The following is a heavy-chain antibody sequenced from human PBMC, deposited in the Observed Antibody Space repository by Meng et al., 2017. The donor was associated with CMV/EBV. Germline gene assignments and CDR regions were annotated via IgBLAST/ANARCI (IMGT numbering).Heavy chain of an antibody. J-gene: IGHJ4*02. CDR2: IYSGGST. D-gene: IGHD2-2*01. V-gene: IGHV3-53*05. CDR1: GFTVSSNY. Sequence: GGSLRLSCAASGFTVSSNYMSWVRQAPGKGLEWVSVIYSGGSTYYADSVKGRFTISRDNSKNTLYLQMNSLRAEDTAVYYCARDEAVFVVPAAFDYWGQGTLVTVSS. CDR3: ARDEAVFVVPAAFDY.